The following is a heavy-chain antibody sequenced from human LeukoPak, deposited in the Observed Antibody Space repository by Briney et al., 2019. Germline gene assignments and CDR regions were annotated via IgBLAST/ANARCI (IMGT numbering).Heavy chain of an antibody. CDR2: IKRDGSEK. CDR1: GFTFSNYW. J-gene: IGHJ1*01. V-gene: IGHV3-7*05. D-gene: IGHD5-12*01. Sequence: PGGSLRLSCEASGFTFSNYWMNWVRQAPGRGLEWVAHIKRDGSEKHYVDSVKGRFTISRDNAKNSLYLRMSSLRAEDTAVYYCVTDVSGSLGDWDQGTLVTVSS. CDR3: VTDVSGSLGD.